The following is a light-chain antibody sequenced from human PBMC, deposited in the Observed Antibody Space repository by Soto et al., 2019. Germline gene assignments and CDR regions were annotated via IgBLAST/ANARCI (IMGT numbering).Light chain of an antibody. V-gene: IGLV2-14*01. CDR2: EVT. Sequence: QSVLTLPASVSGSPGQSITISCTGTRRDVGGFCCYQQYPGKSPKLLIYEVTHRPSGVSNRFSGSKSGNTASLTISGLQAEDEAYYYCSSYTISNTLPFVFGTGTKVTVL. CDR1: RRDVGG. J-gene: IGLJ1*01. CDR3: SSYTISNTLPFV.